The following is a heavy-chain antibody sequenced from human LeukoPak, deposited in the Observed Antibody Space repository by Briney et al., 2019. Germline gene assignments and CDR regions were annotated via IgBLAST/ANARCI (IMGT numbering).Heavy chain of an antibody. V-gene: IGHV1-69*01. Sequence: SVTVSCTASGGTFSSYAISWVRQAPGQGLEWMGGIIPIFGTANYAQKFQGRVTTTADESTSTAYMELSSLRSEDTAVYYCARDTSAYYYGMDVWGQGTTVTVSS. J-gene: IGHJ6*02. CDR1: GGTFSSYA. CDR2: IIPIFGTA. CDR3: ARDTSAYYYGMDV.